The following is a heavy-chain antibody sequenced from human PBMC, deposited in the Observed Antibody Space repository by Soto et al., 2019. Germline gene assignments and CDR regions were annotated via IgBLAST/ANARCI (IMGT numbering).Heavy chain of an antibody. D-gene: IGHD2-2*01. CDR2: ISYDGSNK. Sequence: QVQLVESGGGVVQPGRSLRLSCAASGFTFSSYGMHWVRQAPGKGLEWVAVISYDGSNKYYADSVKGRFTISRDNSKNTLYLQMNSLRAEDTAVYYCAKPIMRYCSSTSCYAGGAFDIWGQGTMVTVSS. J-gene: IGHJ3*02. CDR3: AKPIMRYCSSTSCYAGGAFDI. V-gene: IGHV3-30*18. CDR1: GFTFSSYG.